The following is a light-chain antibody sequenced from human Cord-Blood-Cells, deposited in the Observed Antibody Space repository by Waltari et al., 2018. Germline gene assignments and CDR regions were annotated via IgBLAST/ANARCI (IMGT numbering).Light chain of an antibody. CDR3: QAWDSSTVV. CDR1: KLGDTY. CDR2: QDS. J-gene: IGLJ2*01. Sequence: SYELPQPPSVSVSRGQTASIPCSGVKLGDTYACWYQQKPGQPPLLIIYQDSKRPAGIPGRFSCSNSGNTATLAIGGTQAMDEADYYCQAWDSSTVVFGGGTKLTVL. V-gene: IGLV3-1*01.